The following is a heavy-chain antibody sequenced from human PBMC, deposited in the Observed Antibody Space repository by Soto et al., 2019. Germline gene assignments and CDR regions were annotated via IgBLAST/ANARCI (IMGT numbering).Heavy chain of an antibody. J-gene: IGHJ5*02. Sequence: QVQLVQSGAEVKKPGASVKVSCKASGYTFTSYGISWVRQAPGQGLEWMGWISAYNGNTDYAQKLKGRVTMTTATSTSTAYMDLRSLRSDVTAVYYWARDRAVGEHRGSWFDPWGQGTLVTVSS. CDR1: GYTFTSYG. V-gene: IGHV1-18*04. CDR2: ISAYNGNT. D-gene: IGHD1-26*01. CDR3: ARDRAVGEHRGSWFDP.